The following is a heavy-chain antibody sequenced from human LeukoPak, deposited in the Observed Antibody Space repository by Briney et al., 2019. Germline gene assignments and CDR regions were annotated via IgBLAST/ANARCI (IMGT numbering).Heavy chain of an antibody. Sequence: GGSLRLSCAASGFTFSSYSMNWVRQAPGKGLEWVSSISSSSSYIYYADSVKGRFTISRDNAKNSLYLQMNSLRAEDTAVYYCASWGYCSGGSRQGYYYYGMDVWGQGTTVTASS. CDR2: ISSSSSYI. J-gene: IGHJ6*02. V-gene: IGHV3-21*01. D-gene: IGHD2-15*01. CDR1: GFTFSSYS. CDR3: ASWGYCSGGSRQGYYYYGMDV.